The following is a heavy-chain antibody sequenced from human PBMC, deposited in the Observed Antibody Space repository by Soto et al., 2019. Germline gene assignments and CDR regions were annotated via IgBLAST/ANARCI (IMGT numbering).Heavy chain of an antibody. CDR2: IIPIFGTA. CDR3: ARDLEIVATTGGAFDI. J-gene: IGHJ3*02. V-gene: IGHV1-69*01. Sequence: QVQLVQSGAEVKKPGSSVKVSCKASGGTFSSYAISWVRQAPGQGLEWMGGIIPIFGTANYAQKFQGGVTITADESTSTAYMELSSLRSEDTAVYYCARDLEIVATTGGAFDIWGQGTMVTVSS. D-gene: IGHD5-12*01. CDR1: GGTFSSYA.